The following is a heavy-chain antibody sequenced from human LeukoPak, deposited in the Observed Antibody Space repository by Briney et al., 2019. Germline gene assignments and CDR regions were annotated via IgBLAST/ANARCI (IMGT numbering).Heavy chain of an antibody. CDR1: GVTFSSYW. CDR2: INQDGSEK. D-gene: IGHD6-6*01. J-gene: IGHJ4*02. V-gene: IGHV3-7*01. Sequence: GGSLTLSCAASGVTFSSYWRSWVRQAPGKRLEWVANINQDGSEKYYVDSVKGRFIISRDNARNSLFLQMHILTAEDTAIYYCVRGGAYSTSSPAGYWGQGTLVSVSS. CDR3: VRGGAYSTSSPAGY.